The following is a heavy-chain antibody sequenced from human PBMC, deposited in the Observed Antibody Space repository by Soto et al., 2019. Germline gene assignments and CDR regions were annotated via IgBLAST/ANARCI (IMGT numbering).Heavy chain of an antibody. CDR3: ARSLHNYLDY. CDR1: GFAFSVYG. Sequence: QVQLVESGGGVVQPGRSLRLSCTASGFAFSVYGIHWVRQAPGKGLEWVGLIWHDATNKYYADSVRGRFTISRDNAKNTLYLQMNSLRVEDTAVYYSARSLHNYLDYWGQGALVTVSS. CDR2: IWHDATNK. J-gene: IGHJ4*02. V-gene: IGHV3-33*01.